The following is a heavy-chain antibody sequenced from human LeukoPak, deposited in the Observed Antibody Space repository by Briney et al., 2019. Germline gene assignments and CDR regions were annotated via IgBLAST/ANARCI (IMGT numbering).Heavy chain of an antibody. CDR3: ASLRSYSDAFDI. Sequence: GGSLKISCQGSGYTFTSYWIAWVRQMPGEGLEWMGIIYPGDSDTRYSPSFQGQATISADKSISTAFLQWSSLKASDSAMYYCASLRSYSDAFDIWGQGTTVTVSS. V-gene: IGHV5-51*01. J-gene: IGHJ3*02. CDR1: GYTFTSYW. D-gene: IGHD2-21*01. CDR2: IYPGDSDT.